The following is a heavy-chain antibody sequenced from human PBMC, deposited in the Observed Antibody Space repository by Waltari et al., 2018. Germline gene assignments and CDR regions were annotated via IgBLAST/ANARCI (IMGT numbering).Heavy chain of an antibody. CDR3: AREMVVTPGAFDI. Sequence: QVQLVQSGAEVKKPGASVKVSCKASGYTFTGYYMHWVRQAPGQGLEWMGRINPNSGGTNYAQKCQGRVTMTRDTSISTAYMELSRLRSDDTAVYYCAREMVVTPGAFDIWGQGTMVTVSS. J-gene: IGHJ3*02. D-gene: IGHD2-21*02. CDR2: INPNSGGT. CDR1: GYTFTGYY. V-gene: IGHV1-2*06.